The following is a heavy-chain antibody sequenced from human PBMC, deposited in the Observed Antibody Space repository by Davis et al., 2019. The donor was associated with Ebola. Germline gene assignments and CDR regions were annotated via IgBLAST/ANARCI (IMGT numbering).Heavy chain of an antibody. CDR2: ISEDGNNQ. V-gene: IGHV3-30*18. D-gene: IGHD5-18*01. Sequence: AGSLRLSCAASGFTVSSNYMSWVRQAPGKGLEWVAAISEDGNNQYYADSVKGRFTISRDNSKNTLYLQMNSLRPEDTAVYYCAKDQGGVDTAIIHQRTHPGYFDYWGQGTLVTVS. J-gene: IGHJ4*02. CDR1: GFTVSSNY. CDR3: AKDQGGVDTAIIHQRTHPGYFDY.